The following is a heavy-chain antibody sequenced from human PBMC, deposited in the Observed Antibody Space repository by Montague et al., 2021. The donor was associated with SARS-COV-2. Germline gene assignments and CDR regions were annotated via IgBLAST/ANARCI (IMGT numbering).Heavy chain of an antibody. J-gene: IGHJ4*02. Sequence: SLRLSCAASGFSFSSYHMNRVRQAPGKGLEWVSSISPSGDYIYSADSLKGRFIISRDNAKNSLYLQMSSLRAEDTAIYYCARASRIVATVPDYWGQGTLVTVSS. V-gene: IGHV3-21*01. CDR3: ARASRIVATVPDY. CDR2: ISPSGDYI. D-gene: IGHD5-12*01. CDR1: GFSFSSYH.